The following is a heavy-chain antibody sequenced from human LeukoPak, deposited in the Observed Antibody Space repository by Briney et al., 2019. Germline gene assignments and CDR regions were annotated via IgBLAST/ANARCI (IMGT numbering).Heavy chain of an antibody. J-gene: IGHJ4*02. CDR2: INPSGGST. V-gene: IGHV1-46*01. CDR3: ARDGYNSWYFDY. CDR1: GYTFTTYY. Sequence: ASVKVSCTASGYTFTTYYIHWVRQAPGQGLEWMGIINPSGGSTSYAQKFQGRVTMTRDTSTSTVYMELSSLRSEDTAVYYCARDGYNSWYFDYWGQGTLVTVSS. D-gene: IGHD5-24*01.